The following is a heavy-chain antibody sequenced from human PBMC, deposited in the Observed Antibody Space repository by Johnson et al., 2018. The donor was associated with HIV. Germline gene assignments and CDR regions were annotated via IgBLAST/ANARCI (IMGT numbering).Heavy chain of an antibody. J-gene: IGHJ3*02. Sequence: QVQLVESGGGVVQPGRSLRLSCAASGFTFSSYAMHWVRQAPGKGLEWVAVISYDGSNTYYVDSVKGRFTISRDSSKNTLYLQMNSLRADDTALYYCARGGAGIAAAEDAFDIWGQGTMVTVSS. CDR3: ARGGAGIAAAEDAFDI. CDR2: ISYDGSNT. V-gene: IGHV3-30*04. CDR1: GFTFSSYA. D-gene: IGHD6-13*01.